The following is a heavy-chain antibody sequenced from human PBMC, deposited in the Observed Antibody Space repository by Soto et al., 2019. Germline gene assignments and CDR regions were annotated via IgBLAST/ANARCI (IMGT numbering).Heavy chain of an antibody. CDR1: GGSISSGGYY. J-gene: IGHJ5*02. Sequence: QVQLQESGPGLVKPSQTLSLTCTVSGGSISSGGYYWSWIRQHPGKGLEWIGYIYYSGSTYYNPSLTSRGTISLDTSKNQFSLKLTSVTAADTAVYYCARAGYSSSWENWFDPWGQGTLVTVSS. V-gene: IGHV4-31*03. D-gene: IGHD6-13*01. CDR2: IYYSGST. CDR3: ARAGYSSSWENWFDP.